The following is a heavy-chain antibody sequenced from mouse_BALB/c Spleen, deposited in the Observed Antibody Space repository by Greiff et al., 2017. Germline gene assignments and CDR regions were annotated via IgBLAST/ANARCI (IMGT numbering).Heavy chain of an antibody. CDR2: IRSKSNNYAT. CDR1: GFTFNTYA. D-gene: IGHD4-1*01. V-gene: IGHV10-1*02. Sequence: EVKLMESGGGLVQPKGSLKLSCAASGFTFNTYAMNWVRQAPGKGLEWVARIRSKSNNYATYYADSVKDRFTISRDDSQSMLYLQMNNLKTEDTAMYYCVRHELGGWFAYWGQGTLVTVSA. CDR3: VRHELGGWFAY. J-gene: IGHJ3*01.